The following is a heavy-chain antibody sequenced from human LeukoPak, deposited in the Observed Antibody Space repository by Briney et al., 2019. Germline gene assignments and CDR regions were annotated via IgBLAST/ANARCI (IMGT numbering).Heavy chain of an antibody. CDR1: GFTFSSYA. J-gene: IGHJ1*01. CDR3: AKGGHYYDSIIGYFQH. Sequence: PGGSLRLSCAASGFTFSSYAMSWVRQAPGKGLEWVSAISGSGGSTYYADSVKGRFTISRDNSKNTPYLQMNSLRAEDTAVYYCAKGGHYYDSIIGYFQHWGQGTLVTVSS. D-gene: IGHD3-22*01. V-gene: IGHV3-23*01. CDR2: ISGSGGST.